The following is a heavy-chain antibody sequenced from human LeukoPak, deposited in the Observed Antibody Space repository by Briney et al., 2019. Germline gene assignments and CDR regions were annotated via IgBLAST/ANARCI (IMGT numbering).Heavy chain of an antibody. D-gene: IGHD3-10*01. Sequence: PGGSLRLSCAVSGFNFSTLWMSWVRQAPGKGLEWASVISSGGSTGYVDSVKGRFTISRDYSKNTLYLQMDSLRAEDSAVYYCAKGYSSSGTYNTPFDYWGQGTLVTVSS. J-gene: IGHJ4*02. CDR2: ISSGGST. CDR3: AKGYSSSGTYNTPFDY. V-gene: IGHV3-53*01. CDR1: GFNFSTLW.